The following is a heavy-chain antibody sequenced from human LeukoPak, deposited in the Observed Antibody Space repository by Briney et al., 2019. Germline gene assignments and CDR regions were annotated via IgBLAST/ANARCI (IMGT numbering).Heavy chain of an antibody. D-gene: IGHD3-22*01. Sequence: GGSLRLSCAASGFTFSDYAMSWIRQAPGQGLEWLSTISDDGSGTYYADSVKGRFTISRDNSKNTLFLQINSLRAEDSAVYYCATDRERDPSVYYLVGGQGTLITVSS. CDR1: GFTFSDYA. J-gene: IGHJ4*02. CDR2: ISDDGSGT. V-gene: IGHV3-23*01. CDR3: ATDRERDPSVYYLV.